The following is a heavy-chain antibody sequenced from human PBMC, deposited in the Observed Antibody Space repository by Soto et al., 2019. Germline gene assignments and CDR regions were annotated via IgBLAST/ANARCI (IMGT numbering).Heavy chain of an antibody. V-gene: IGHV3-15*07. CDR3: TTDPPVVVAARYGY. J-gene: IGHJ4*02. CDR2: IKSKTDGGTT. Sequence: PGGSLRLSCAASGFTFSNAWMNWVRQAPGKGLEWVGRIKSKTDGGTTDYAAPVKGRFTISRDDSKNTLYLQMNSLKTEDTAVYYCTTDPPVVVAARYGYWGQGTLVTVSS. D-gene: IGHD2-15*01. CDR1: GFTFSNAW.